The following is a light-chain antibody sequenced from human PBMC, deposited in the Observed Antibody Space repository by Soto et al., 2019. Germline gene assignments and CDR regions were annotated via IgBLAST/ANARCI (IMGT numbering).Light chain of an antibody. J-gene: IGKJ1*01. V-gene: IGKV3-15*01. CDR3: QQYNDWPRT. CDR2: GAS. Sequence: EIVMTQSPATLSVSPGERATLSCRASQSVNSKLAWYQQKPGQAPRLLIYGASTRATGIPARFSGSGSGTEFTLTISSLQSEDFAVYYCQQYNDWPRTFSQGTKVEIK. CDR1: QSVNSK.